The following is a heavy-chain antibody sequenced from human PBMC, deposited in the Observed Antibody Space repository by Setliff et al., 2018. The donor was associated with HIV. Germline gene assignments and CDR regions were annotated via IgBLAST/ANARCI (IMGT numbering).Heavy chain of an antibody. CDR1: GFTFSSYA. CDR3: VRDQLRYPERWDFDF. CDR2: ISATGTTV. V-gene: IGHV3-23*01. Sequence: GSLRLSCAASGFTFSSYAISWVRQAPGEGLEWLSYISATGTTVSYADSVRGRFIISRDSVRNVLYLQMKSLRVEDTALYYCVRDQLRYPERWDFDFWGQGTLVTVSS. D-gene: IGHD1-26*01. J-gene: IGHJ4*02.